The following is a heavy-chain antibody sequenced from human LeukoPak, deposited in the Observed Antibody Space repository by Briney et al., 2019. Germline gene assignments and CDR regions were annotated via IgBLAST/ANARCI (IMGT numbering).Heavy chain of an antibody. Sequence: TTSETLSLTCAVSGGSISSSNWWSWVRQPPGKGLEWIGEIYHSGSTNYNPSLKSRVTISVDKSKNQFSLKLSSVTAADTAVYYCAREFGDSSGYYLPLGYWGQGTLVTVSS. CDR1: GGSISSSNW. J-gene: IGHJ4*02. CDR3: AREFGDSSGYYLPLGY. CDR2: IYHSGST. D-gene: IGHD3-22*01. V-gene: IGHV4-4*02.